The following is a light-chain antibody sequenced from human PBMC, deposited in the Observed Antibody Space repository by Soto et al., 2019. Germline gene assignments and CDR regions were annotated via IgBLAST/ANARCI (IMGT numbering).Light chain of an antibody. J-gene: IGLJ3*02. CDR2: YVS. CDR1: SSDVGGYDY. CDR3: SSYTSSSTRV. V-gene: IGLV2-14*01. Sequence: QSVLTQPASVSGSPGQSITISCTGTSSDVGGYDYVSWYQQHPGNATKLMIYYVSDRPSGVSNLFSATKSGNTASLTISGLQADDEAYYYCSSYTSSSTRVFGGGTKLTVL.